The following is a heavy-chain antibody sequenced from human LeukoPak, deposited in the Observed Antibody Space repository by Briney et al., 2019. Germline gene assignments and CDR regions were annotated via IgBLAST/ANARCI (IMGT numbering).Heavy chain of an antibody. CDR3: ARASYTNDFWSGYYDFDY. Sequence: GSLRLSCAASGFTVSSNYMSRVRQAPGKGLEWVSVIYSGGSTYYADSVKGRFTISRDNSKNTLYLQMNSLRAEDTAVYYCARASYTNDFWSGYYDFDYWGQVTLVTVSS. CDR2: IYSGGST. CDR1: GFTVSSNY. V-gene: IGHV3-66*02. D-gene: IGHD3-3*01. J-gene: IGHJ4*02.